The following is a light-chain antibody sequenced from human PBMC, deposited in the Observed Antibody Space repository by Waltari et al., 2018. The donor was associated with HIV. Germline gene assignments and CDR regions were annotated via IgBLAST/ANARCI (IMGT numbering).Light chain of an antibody. CDR3: QQYDNWPPYMYS. V-gene: IGKV3-15*01. Sequence: EIVWPPSPATLPFSPGERATLPCRASQSVRSNLAWYQQKPGQAPRLLVYGASTRATGIPARFSASGSGTEFTLTISGLQSEDFAVYYCQQYDNWPPYMYSFGQGTKLEIK. CDR2: GAS. J-gene: IGKJ2*03. CDR1: QSVRSN.